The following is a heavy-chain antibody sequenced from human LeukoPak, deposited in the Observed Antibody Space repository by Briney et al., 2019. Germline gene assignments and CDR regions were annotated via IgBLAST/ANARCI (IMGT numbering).Heavy chain of an antibody. CDR1: GFTFSSYE. V-gene: IGHV3-48*03. J-gene: IGHJ4*02. D-gene: IGHD3-16*01. Sequence: GGSLILSCAASGFTFSSYEMNWVRQAPGKGLEWVSYISSSGSTIYYADSVKGRFTISRDNAKNSLYLQMNSLRAEDTAVYYCARQSTFGYFDYWGQGTLVTVPS. CDR2: ISSSGSTI. CDR3: ARQSTFGYFDY.